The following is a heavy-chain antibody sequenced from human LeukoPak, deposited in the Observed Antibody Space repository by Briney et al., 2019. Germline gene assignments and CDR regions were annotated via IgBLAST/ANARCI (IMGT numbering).Heavy chain of an antibody. D-gene: IGHD3-22*01. CDR1: GGSISGFY. J-gene: IGHJ4*02. CDR3: ARGQDYDSSGYGY. Sequence: SETLSLTCTVSGGSISGFYWSWIRQTPGKGLEWIAYFYNSGSTNYNPSLKSRVTISVDTSKNQFSLKLSSVTAADTAVYYCARGQDYDSSGYGYWGQGTLVTVSS. CDR2: FYNSGST. V-gene: IGHV4-59*08.